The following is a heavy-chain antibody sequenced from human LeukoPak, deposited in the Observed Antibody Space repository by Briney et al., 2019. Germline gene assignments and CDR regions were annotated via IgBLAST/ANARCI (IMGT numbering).Heavy chain of an antibody. CDR2: MNPNSGNT. CDR1: GYTFTSYD. J-gene: IGHJ6*03. CDR3: ARMLRTYSYGPPDYMDV. D-gene: IGHD5-18*01. Sequence: GASVKVSCKASGYTFTSYDINWVRQATGQGLEWMGWMNPNSGNTGYAQKFQGRVTITRNTSISTAYMELSSLRSEDTAVYYCARMLRTYSYGPPDYMDVWGKGTTVTVSS. V-gene: IGHV1-8*03.